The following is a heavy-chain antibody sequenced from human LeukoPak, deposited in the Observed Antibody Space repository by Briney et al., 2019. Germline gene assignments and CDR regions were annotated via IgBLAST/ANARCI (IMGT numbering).Heavy chain of an antibody. D-gene: IGHD1-1*01. CDR1: GFTFSSYA. CDR2: ISYDGSNK. Sequence: GGSLRLSCAASGFTFSSYAMHWVRQAPGKGLEWVAVISYDGSNKYYADSVKGRFTISRDNSKNTLYLQMNSLRAEDTAVYYCGRWKRYYYGMDVWGQGTTVTVSS. J-gene: IGHJ6*02. V-gene: IGHV3-30*04. CDR3: GRWKRYYYGMDV.